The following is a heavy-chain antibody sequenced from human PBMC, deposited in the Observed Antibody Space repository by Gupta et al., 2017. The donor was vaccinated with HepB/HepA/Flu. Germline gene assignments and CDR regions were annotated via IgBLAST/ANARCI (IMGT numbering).Heavy chain of an antibody. D-gene: IGHD6-13*01. J-gene: IGHJ3*02. Sequence: QVQLVESGGGLVKPGGSLRLSCAAPGFTVSHYYMSWSLQAPGKGLEWVSYISSSGSTIYYADSVKGRFTISRDNAKNSLYLQMNSLRAEDTAVYYCARVEVAAAGKVSDAFDIWGQGTMVTVSS. CDR1: GFTVSHYY. CDR2: ISSSGSTI. CDR3: ARVEVAAAGKVSDAFDI. V-gene: IGHV3-11*01.